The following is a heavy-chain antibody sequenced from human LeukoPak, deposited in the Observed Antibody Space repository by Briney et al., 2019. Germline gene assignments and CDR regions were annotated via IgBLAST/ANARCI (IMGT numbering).Heavy chain of an antibody. D-gene: IGHD3-9*01. CDR1: GYTFTSYY. J-gene: IGHJ5*02. CDR2: INPNSGGT. V-gene: IGHV1-2*04. CDR3: ARGLRYFDWLPAVNWFDP. Sequence: ASVKVSCKASGYTFTSYYMHWVRQAPGEGLEWMGWINPNSGGTNYAQKFQGWVTMTRDTSISTAYMELSRLRSDDTAVYYCARGLRYFDWLPAVNWFDPWGQGTLVTVSS.